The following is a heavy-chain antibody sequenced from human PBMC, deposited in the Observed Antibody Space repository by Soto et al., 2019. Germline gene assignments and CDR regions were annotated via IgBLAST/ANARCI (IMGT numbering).Heavy chain of an antibody. V-gene: IGHV3-23*01. CDR3: AKCGGSCYIFLQNWFDP. CDR2: ISGSGGST. CDR1: GFTFSSYA. Sequence: GSLRLSCAASGFTFSSYAMSWVRQAPGKGLEWVSAISGSGGSTYYADSVKGRFTISRDNSKNTLYLQMNSLRAEDTAVYYCAKCGGSCYIFLQNWFDPWGQGTLVTVSS. J-gene: IGHJ5*02. D-gene: IGHD2-15*01.